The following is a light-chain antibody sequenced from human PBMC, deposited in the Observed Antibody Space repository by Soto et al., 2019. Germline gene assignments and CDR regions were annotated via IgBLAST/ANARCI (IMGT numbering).Light chain of an antibody. V-gene: IGKV3-11*01. J-gene: IGKJ5*01. CDR2: DAS. Sequence: ENELTQSPATLSLSPGERATLSCRASQSVSRSLAWYQQKPGQAPRLLIYDASTRATGIPARFSGSGSGTDFTLTISSLEPEDFAVYYCQQRSDWPPITFGQGTRLEI. CDR3: QQRSDWPPIT. CDR1: QSVSRS.